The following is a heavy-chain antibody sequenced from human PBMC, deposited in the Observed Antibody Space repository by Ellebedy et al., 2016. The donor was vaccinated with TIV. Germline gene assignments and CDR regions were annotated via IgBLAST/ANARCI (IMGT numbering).Heavy chain of an antibody. V-gene: IGHV1-18*04. Sequence: ASVKVSCKASGYTFTSYGIHWARQAPGQGLQWLGWISTYNGNTDYSQMFQGRVTMTTDTSTSTAYMELRSLRSDDTAIFYCAREVGPAAGTDFWGQGTLVTVSS. D-gene: IGHD6-13*01. J-gene: IGHJ4*02. CDR3: AREVGPAAGTDF. CDR1: GYTFTSYG. CDR2: ISTYNGNT.